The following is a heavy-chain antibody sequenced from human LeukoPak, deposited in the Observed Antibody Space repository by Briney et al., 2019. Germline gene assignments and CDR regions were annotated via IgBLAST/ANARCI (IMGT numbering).Heavy chain of an antibody. V-gene: IGHV4-39*01. Sequence: SETLSLTCTVSGGSISSSSYYWGWIRQPPGTGLEWIGSIYYSGSTYYNPSLKSRVTISVDTSKNQFSLKLSSVTAADTAVYYCARRSDDYVWGSYREFDPWGQGTLVTVSS. J-gene: IGHJ5*02. CDR3: ARRSDDYVWGSYREFDP. D-gene: IGHD3-16*02. CDR1: GGSISSSSYY. CDR2: IYYSGST.